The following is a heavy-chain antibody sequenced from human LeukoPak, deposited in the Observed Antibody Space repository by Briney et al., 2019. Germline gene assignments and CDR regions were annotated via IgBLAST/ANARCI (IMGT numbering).Heavy chain of an antibody. CDR1: GFTFSSHA. CDR3: AREGGEWELLRTFDY. Sequence: GGSLRLSCAASGFTFSSHAMNWVRQAPGKGLEWVSYISSSGSTIYYADSVKGRFTISRDNAKNSLYLQMNSLRAEDTAVYYCAREGGEWELLRTFDYWGQGTLVTVSS. CDR2: ISSSGSTI. J-gene: IGHJ4*02. V-gene: IGHV3-48*03. D-gene: IGHD1-26*01.